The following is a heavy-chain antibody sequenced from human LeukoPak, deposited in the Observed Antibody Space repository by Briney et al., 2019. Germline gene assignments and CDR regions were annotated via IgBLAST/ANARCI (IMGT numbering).Heavy chain of an antibody. CDR2: IDPSDSYP. D-gene: IGHD6-19*01. CDR1: GYSFTNYW. J-gene: IGHJ4*02. Sequence: GESLKISRKGSGYSFTNYWINWVRHMPGKGLEWMGRIDPSDSYPSYSPSFQGHVIISADKSISTAYLQWSSLQASDTAMYYCAGPLHSGWNLDSWGPGALVTVSS. V-gene: IGHV5-10-1*01. CDR3: AGPLHSGWNLDS.